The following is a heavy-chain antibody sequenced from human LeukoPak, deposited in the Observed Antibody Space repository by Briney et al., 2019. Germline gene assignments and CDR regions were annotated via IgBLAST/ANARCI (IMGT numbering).Heavy chain of an antibody. V-gene: IGHV3-7*01. D-gene: IGHD3-22*01. CDR3: ARGPVNSGYYYAH. J-gene: IGHJ4*02. CDR2: IKEDGSEK. Sequence: GGSLRLSCAASGFTFSNYWMSWVRQAPGEGPEGGANIKEDGSEKYYMDSLKGRFTISRDNAKNSLYLEMNSLRAEDTAVYYCARGPVNSGYYYAHWGQGTLVTVSS. CDR1: GFTFSNYW.